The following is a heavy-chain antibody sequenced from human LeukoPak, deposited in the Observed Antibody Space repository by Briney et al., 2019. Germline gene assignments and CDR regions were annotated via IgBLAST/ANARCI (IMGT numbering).Heavy chain of an antibody. V-gene: IGHV1-2*02. Sequence: ASVKVSCKASGYTFTDYYMHWVRQAPGQGLEWMGWINPNSGATTYAQKFQGRVTMTRDTSISTAYTELSRLTSDDTAVYYCARDRGGSGPTTTDSWGQGTLVTVSS. J-gene: IGHJ4*02. CDR2: INPNSGAT. CDR3: ARDRGGSGPTTTDS. D-gene: IGHD6-19*01. CDR1: GYTFTDYY.